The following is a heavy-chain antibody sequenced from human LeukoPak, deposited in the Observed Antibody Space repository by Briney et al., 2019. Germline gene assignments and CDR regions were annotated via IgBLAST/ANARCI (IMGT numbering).Heavy chain of an antibody. Sequence: PSQTLSLTCTVSGASISSGDYYWSWLRQPPGKGLEWIGYIYYSGSTYYNPSLQSRVTISVDTSKNQFSLKLSSVTAADTAVYYCARDRYWGQGTLVTVSS. CDR2: IYYSGST. CDR1: GASISSGDYY. J-gene: IGHJ4*02. V-gene: IGHV4-30-4*01. CDR3: ARDRY.